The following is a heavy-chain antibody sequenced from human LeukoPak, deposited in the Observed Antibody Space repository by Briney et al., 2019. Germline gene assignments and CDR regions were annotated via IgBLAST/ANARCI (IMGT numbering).Heavy chain of an antibody. V-gene: IGHV1-2*02. D-gene: IGHD3-22*01. CDR2: INPNSGGT. J-gene: IGHJ4*02. CDR1: GYTFTGYY. CDR3: ARPGYDSSGYHPNFDY. Sequence: ASVKVSCKASGYTFTGYYMHWVRQAPGQGLEWMGWINPNSGGTNYAQKFQGRVTMTRDTSISTAYMELSRLRSDDTAVYYCARPGYDSSGYHPNFDYWGQGTLVTVSS.